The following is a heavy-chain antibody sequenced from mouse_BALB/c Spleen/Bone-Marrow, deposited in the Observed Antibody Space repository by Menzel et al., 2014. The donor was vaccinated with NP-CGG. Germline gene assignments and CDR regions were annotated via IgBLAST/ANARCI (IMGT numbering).Heavy chain of an antibody. J-gene: IGHJ2*01. CDR2: ISGGSSTI. Sequence: DVHLVESGGGLVQPGGSRKLSCAASGFTFSSFGMHWVRQTPEKGLEWVAYISGGSSTIYYADTVKGRFTISRDNPKNTLFLQVTSLRSEDTAMYYCTRGGNWDDFDYWGQGTTLTVSS. V-gene: IGHV5-17*02. D-gene: IGHD4-1*01. CDR1: GFTFSSFG. CDR3: TRGGNWDDFDY.